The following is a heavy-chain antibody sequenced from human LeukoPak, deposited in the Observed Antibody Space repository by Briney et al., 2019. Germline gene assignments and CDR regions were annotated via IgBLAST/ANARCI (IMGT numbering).Heavy chain of an antibody. V-gene: IGHV1-2*02. J-gene: IGHJ6*02. CDR2: INPNSGGT. D-gene: IGHD2-2*01. Sequence: ASVKVSCKASGYTFTGYYMHWVRQAPGQGLEWMGWINPNSGGTNYAQKFQGRVTMTRDTSISTAYMELSRLRSDDTAVYYCASSQLLSALYYYYGMDVWGQGTTVTVSS. CDR3: ASSQLLSALYYYYGMDV. CDR1: GYTFTGYY.